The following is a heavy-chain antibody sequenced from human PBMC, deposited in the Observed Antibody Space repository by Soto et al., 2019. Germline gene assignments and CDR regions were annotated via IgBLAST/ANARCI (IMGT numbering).Heavy chain of an antibody. J-gene: IGHJ3*02. CDR3: ARTHWDDRGAFDI. CDR2: IYYSGST. Sequence: SETLSLTCTVSGGSSSSGDYYWSWIRQPQGKGLEWIGYIYYSGSTYYNPSLKSRVTISVDTSTNQFSLKLSSVTAADTAVYYCARTHWDDRGAFDIWGQGAMVTVSS. D-gene: IGHD1-26*01. CDR1: GGSSSSGDYY. V-gene: IGHV4-30-4*01.